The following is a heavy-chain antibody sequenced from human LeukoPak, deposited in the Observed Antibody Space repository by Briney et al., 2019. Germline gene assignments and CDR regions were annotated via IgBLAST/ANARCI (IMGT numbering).Heavy chain of an antibody. J-gene: IGHJ3*02. V-gene: IGHV1-46*01. CDR2: INPSGGST. D-gene: IGHD4-17*01. CDR3: ARELDPGDTVTTRTDAFDI. Sequence: ASVKVSCKASGYTFTSYYMHWVRQAPGQGLEWMGIINPSGGSTSYAQKFQGRVTMTRDTSTSTVYMELSSLRSEDTAVYYCARELDPGDTVTTRTDAFDIWGQGTMVTVSS. CDR1: GYTFTSYY.